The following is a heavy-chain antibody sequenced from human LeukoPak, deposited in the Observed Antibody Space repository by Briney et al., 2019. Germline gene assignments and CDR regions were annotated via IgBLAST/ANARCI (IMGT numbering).Heavy chain of an antibody. CDR1: GFTFSSYA. CDR2: IYHSGST. J-gene: IGHJ5*02. CDR3: ARHYGP. V-gene: IGHV4-34*01. Sequence: GSLRLSCAASGFTFSSYAMHWVRQAPGKGLEWIGEIYHSGSTNYNPSLKSRVTISVDTSKNQFSLKLSSVTAADTAVYYCARHYGPWGQGTLVTVSS. D-gene: IGHD3-16*01.